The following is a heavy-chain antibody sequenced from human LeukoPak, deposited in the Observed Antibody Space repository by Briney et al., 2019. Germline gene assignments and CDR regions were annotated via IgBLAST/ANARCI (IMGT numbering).Heavy chain of an antibody. J-gene: IGHJ4*02. Sequence: PGRSLRLSCAASGFTFSSCGMSWVRQAPGKGLELVSAISGSGCGTYYADSVKGRFTSSRYNSKNTLYLQMNTLRAEDTAVYYCAKDLHTSSSLVPFDYWGQGTLVAVSS. CDR3: AKDLHTSSSLVPFDY. CDR2: ISGSGCGT. V-gene: IGHV3-23*01. CDR1: GFTFSSCG. D-gene: IGHD6-6*01.